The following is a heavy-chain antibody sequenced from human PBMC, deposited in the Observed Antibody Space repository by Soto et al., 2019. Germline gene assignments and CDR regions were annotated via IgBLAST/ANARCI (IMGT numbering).Heavy chain of an antibody. V-gene: IGHV5-10-1*01. CDR3: ARRDIVATTNYGMDV. J-gene: IGHJ6*02. CDR2: IDPSDSYT. Sequence: GESLKISCKGSGYSFTSYWISWVRQMPGKGLEWMGRIDPSDSYTNYSPSFQGHVTISADKSISTAYLQWSSLKASDTAMYYCARRDIVATTNYGMDVWGQGTTVTVSS. CDR1: GYSFTSYW. D-gene: IGHD5-12*01.